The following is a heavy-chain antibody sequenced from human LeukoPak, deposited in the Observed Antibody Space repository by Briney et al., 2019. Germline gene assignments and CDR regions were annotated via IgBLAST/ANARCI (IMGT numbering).Heavy chain of an antibody. J-gene: IGHJ4*02. D-gene: IGHD3-22*01. CDR2: IWYDGSNK. Sequence: GRSLRLSCAASGFTFSSYGMHWVRQAPGKGLGWVAVIWYDGSNKYYADSVKGRFTISRDNSKNTLYLQMNSLRAEATAVYYCARDRGDYYDSSGCLDYWGQGTLVTVSS. V-gene: IGHV3-33*01. CDR1: GFTFSSYG. CDR3: ARDRGDYYDSSGCLDY.